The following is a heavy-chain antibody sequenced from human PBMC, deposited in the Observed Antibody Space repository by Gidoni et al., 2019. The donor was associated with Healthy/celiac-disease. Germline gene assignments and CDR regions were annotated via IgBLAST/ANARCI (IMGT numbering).Heavy chain of an antibody. CDR1: GFTFSSYG. Sequence: QVQLVESGGGVVQPGRSLRLSCAASGFTFSSYGMHWVRQDPGKGVEWVAVISYDGINKYDADSVKGRFTISRDNSKNTLYLQMNSLRAEDTAVYYCAKDLGGDWYFDLWGRGTLVTVSS. D-gene: IGHD1-26*01. CDR3: AKDLGGDWYFDL. V-gene: IGHV3-30*18. J-gene: IGHJ2*01. CDR2: ISYDGINK.